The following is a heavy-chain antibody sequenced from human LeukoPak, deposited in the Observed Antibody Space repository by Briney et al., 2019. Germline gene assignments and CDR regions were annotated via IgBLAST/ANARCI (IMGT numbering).Heavy chain of an antibody. V-gene: IGHV4-59*08. Sequence: KPSETLSLTCTVSGGSISTYYWSWTRQPPGKGREWVGYIHYSGTTNYNPSLKNRVTISLDTSKNQFSLNLSSVTATDTAVYYCARMGGYSGYATHWGQGTLVTVSS. D-gene: IGHD5-12*01. CDR1: GGSISTYY. J-gene: IGHJ4*02. CDR3: ARMGGYSGYATH. CDR2: IHYSGTT.